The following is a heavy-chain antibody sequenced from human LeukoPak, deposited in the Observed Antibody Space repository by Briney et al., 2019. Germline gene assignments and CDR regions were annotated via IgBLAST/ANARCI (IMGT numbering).Heavy chain of an antibody. D-gene: IGHD3-16*01. J-gene: IGHJ5*02. V-gene: IGHV4-34*01. CDR2: INHSGST. CDR1: GGSITNYY. Sequence: SETLSLTCTVSGGSITNYYWSWIRQPPGKGLEWIGEINHSGSTNYNPSLKSRVTISVDTSKNQFSLKLSSVTAADTAVYYCARRWGVKGKKIDPWGQGTLVTVSS. CDR3: ARRWGVKGKKIDP.